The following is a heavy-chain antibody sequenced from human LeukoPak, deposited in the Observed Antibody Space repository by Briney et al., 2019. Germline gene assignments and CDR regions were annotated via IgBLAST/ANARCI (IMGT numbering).Heavy chain of an antibody. CDR1: GYTLTGYY. CDR3: ASGVRGYSYGYYYYYYTDV. J-gene: IGHJ6*03. D-gene: IGHD5-18*01. CDR2: ISAYNGNT. V-gene: IGHV1-18*04. Sequence: ASVKVSCKASGYTLTGYYMHWVRQAPGQGREWMGWISAYNGNTNYAQKLQGRVTMTTDTSTSTAYMELRSLRSDDTAVYYCASGVRGYSYGYYYYYYTDVWGKGTTVTVSS.